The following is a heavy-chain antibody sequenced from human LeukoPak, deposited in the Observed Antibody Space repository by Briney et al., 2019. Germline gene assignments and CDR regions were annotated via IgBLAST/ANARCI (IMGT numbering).Heavy chain of an antibody. Sequence: GGSLRLPCAASGFTFSSYAMSWVRQAPGKGLEWVSAISGSGGSTYYADSVKGRFTISRDNSKNTLYLQMNSLRAEDTAVYYCAKGSRSSGSYILFDYWGQGTLVTVSS. CDR3: AKGSRSSGSYILFDY. V-gene: IGHV3-23*01. J-gene: IGHJ4*02. CDR1: GFTFSSYA. D-gene: IGHD3-10*01. CDR2: ISGSGGST.